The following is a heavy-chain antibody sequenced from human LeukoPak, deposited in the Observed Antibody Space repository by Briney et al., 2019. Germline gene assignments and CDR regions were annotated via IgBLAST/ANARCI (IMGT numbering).Heavy chain of an antibody. V-gene: IGHV4-38-2*01. D-gene: IGHD1-1*01. CDR3: GRKRSGPLGNAGSFDY. CDR1: GYSLSSGDY. Sequence: PSDTLSLTRALSGYSLSSGDYWGWIRPPPGKGLEWIGIILNSGSTYYNPSLKSRDTISAGTSNRHYAQKLGSVTAADTAGYYCGRKRSGPLGNAGSFDYWGQGTQVTVSS. J-gene: IGHJ4*02. CDR2: ILNSGST.